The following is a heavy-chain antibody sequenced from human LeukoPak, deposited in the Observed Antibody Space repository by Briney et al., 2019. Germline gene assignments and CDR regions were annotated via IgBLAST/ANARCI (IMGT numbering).Heavy chain of an antibody. J-gene: IGHJ4*02. CDR1: GYTFTGYY. CDR2: INPNSGGT. D-gene: IGHD2-2*01. CDR3: ARVFEDIVVVPAAPFDY. V-gene: IGHV1-2*02. Sequence: ASVKVSCKASGYTFTGYYMHWVRQAPGQGLEWMGWINPNSGGTNYAQKFQGRVTMTRDTSISTAYMELSRLRSDDTAVYYCARVFEDIVVVPAAPFDYWGQGTLVTLSS.